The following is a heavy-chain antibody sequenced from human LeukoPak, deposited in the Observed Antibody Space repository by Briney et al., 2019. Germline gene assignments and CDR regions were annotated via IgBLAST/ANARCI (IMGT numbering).Heavy chain of an antibody. CDR1: GFTFSNAW. D-gene: IGHD5-12*01. CDR3: AKRSGYAY. Sequence: GGSLRLSCAASGFTFSNAWMSWVRQAPGKGLEWVSYISSSSSTIYYADSVKGRFTISRDNAKNSLYLQMNSLRAEDTAVYYCAKRSGYAYWGQGTLVTVSS. CDR2: ISSSSSTI. V-gene: IGHV3-48*01. J-gene: IGHJ4*02.